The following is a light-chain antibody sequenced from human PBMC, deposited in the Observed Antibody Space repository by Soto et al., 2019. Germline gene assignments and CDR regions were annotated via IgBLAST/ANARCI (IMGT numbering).Light chain of an antibody. CDR1: SSDVGGYNY. CDR2: DVS. J-gene: IGLJ1*01. CDR3: SSYTSSSSYV. Sequence: VLTQPASVSGSPGQSITISCTGTSSDVGGYNYVSWYQQHPGKAPKLMIYDVSNRPSGVSNRFSGSKSGNTASLTVSGLQAEDEADYYCSSYTSSSSYVFGTGTKVTVL. V-gene: IGLV2-14*01.